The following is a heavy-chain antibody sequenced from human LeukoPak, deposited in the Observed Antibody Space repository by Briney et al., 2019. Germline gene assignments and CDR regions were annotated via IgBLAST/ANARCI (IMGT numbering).Heavy chain of an antibody. J-gene: IGHJ4*02. Sequence: GASVKVSCKASGYSFTTYYIHWVRQAPGQGLDWVAIINPSDGRTKYAQRFQGRVTLTRDTSTSTVYMELGSLTSEDTAVYYCARDEITTEENDFDYWGQGTLVTVSS. CDR1: GYSFTTYY. V-gene: IGHV1-46*01. CDR2: INPSDGRT. D-gene: IGHD1-1*01. CDR3: ARDEITTEENDFDY.